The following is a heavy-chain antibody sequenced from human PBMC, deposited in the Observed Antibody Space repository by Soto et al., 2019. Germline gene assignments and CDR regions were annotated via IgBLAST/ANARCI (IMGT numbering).Heavy chain of an antibody. CDR2: ISYDGSYK. V-gene: IGHV3-30*18. J-gene: IGHJ4*02. CDR1: GFTFSSYG. CDR3: AKWHGGFDY. Sequence: QVQLVESGGGVVQPGRSLRLSCAASGFTFSSYGMHWVRQAPGKGLEWVAVISYDGSYKYYADSVKGRFTISRDNAKNTLYLQVNSLRAWDTAVYYWAKWHGGFDYWGQGTLVTVSS. D-gene: IGHD3-16*01.